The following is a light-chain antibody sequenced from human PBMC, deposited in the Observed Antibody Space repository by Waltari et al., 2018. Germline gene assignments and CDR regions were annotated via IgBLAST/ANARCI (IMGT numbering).Light chain of an antibody. Sequence: SYVVTQPPSVSVAPGETATITCGGGNIGTSSVHWYQQKAGQAPVLVIFYDRDRPSGIPDRFSGSNSGNTATLTISRVEAGDEARYYCHVWHPHVDPGVFGTGTEVTVL. V-gene: IGLV3-21*04. J-gene: IGLJ1*01. CDR1: NIGTSS. CDR2: YDR. CDR3: HVWHPHVDPGV.